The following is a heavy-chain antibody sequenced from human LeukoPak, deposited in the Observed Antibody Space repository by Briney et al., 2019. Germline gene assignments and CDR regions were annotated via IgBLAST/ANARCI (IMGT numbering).Heavy chain of an antibody. CDR3: IRERRLWLVNRRSYYYYMDV. Sequence: QSGGSLRLSCSGSGFTFPDYAMSWVRQAPGKGLEWVGFIRSRAFGGATEYAASVKGRFTISRDDSKSIAYLQMNSLKTEDTAVYYCIRERRLWLVNRRSYYYYMDVWGKGTTVTISS. CDR2: IRSRAFGGAT. D-gene: IGHD6-19*01. J-gene: IGHJ6*03. V-gene: IGHV3-49*04. CDR1: GFTFPDYA.